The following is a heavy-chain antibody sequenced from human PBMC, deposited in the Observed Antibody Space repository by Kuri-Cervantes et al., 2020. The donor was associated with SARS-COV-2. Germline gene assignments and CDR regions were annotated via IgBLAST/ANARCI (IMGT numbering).Heavy chain of an antibody. D-gene: IGHD3-9*01. V-gene: IGHV1-18*01. Sequence: ASVKVSCKASGYTFTSYGISWVRQAPGQGLEWMGWISAYNGNTNYAQKFQGRVTMTRDTSISTAYMELSRLRSDDTAVYYCARGPLPYDILTGYSMDYYYYMDVWGKGTTVTVSS. CDR1: GYTFTSYG. J-gene: IGHJ6*03. CDR3: ARGPLPYDILTGYSMDYYYYMDV. CDR2: ISAYNGNT.